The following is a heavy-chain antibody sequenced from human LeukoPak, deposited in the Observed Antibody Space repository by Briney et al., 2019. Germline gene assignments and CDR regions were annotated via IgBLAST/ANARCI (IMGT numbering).Heavy chain of an antibody. D-gene: IGHD3-22*01. CDR3: ARPIYDTRNGMDV. CDR1: GFTFSSYS. J-gene: IGHJ6*02. CDR2: ISSSSSYI. Sequence: GGSLRLSCAASGFTFSSYSMNWVRQAPGKGLEWVSSISSSSSYIYYADSVKGRFTISRDNAKNTLYLQMNSLRAEDTAVYYCARPIYDTRNGMDVWGQGTTVTVSS. V-gene: IGHV3-21*01.